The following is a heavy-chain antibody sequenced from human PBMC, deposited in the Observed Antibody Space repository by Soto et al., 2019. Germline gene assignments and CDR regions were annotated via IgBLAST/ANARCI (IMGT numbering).Heavy chain of an antibody. Sequence: GESLKISCKGSGYSFTSYWISWVSQMPGKGLEWMGRIDPSDSYTNYSPSFQGHVTISADKSISTAYLQWSSLKASDTAMYYCARRLKYDFWSGYYTENYYYYYGMDVWGQGTTVTVSS. V-gene: IGHV5-10-1*01. CDR2: IDPSDSYT. J-gene: IGHJ6*02. D-gene: IGHD3-3*01. CDR3: ARRLKYDFWSGYYTENYYYYYGMDV. CDR1: GYSFTSYW.